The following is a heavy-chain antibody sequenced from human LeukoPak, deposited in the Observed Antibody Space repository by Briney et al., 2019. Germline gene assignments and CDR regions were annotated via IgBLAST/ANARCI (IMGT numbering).Heavy chain of an antibody. CDR3: ARDYFSTGSSWPL. CDR2: ISSSSSTI. D-gene: IGHD6-13*01. Sequence: PGGSLRLSCAASGFTFSSYSMNWVRQAPGKGLEWVSYISSSSSTIYYADSVKGRFTISRDNAKNSLYLQMNSLRAEDTAVYYCARDYFSTGSSWPLWGQGTLVTVSS. V-gene: IGHV3-48*04. J-gene: IGHJ4*02. CDR1: GFTFSSYS.